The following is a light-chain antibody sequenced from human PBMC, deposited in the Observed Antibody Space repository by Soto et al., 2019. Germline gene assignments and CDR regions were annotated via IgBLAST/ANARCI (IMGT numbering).Light chain of an antibody. CDR1: QSISNW. V-gene: IGKV1-5*01. Sequence: DIQMTQSPSTLSASVGDRVTITCRASQSISNWLAWYQQKPGTAPKRLIYAASSLQTGVPSRFSGSGSGTEFTLTINSLQPEDFATYFCLQYNNYPFTFGQGTRLEIK. CDR3: LQYNNYPFT. J-gene: IGKJ5*01. CDR2: AAS.